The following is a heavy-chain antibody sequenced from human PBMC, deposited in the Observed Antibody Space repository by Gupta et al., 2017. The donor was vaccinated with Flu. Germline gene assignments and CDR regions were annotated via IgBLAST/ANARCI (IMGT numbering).Heavy chain of an antibody. D-gene: IGHD2-8*01. CDR2: VYYSGTA. J-gene: IGHJ6*03. Sequence: YYGGWIRQPPGKGLEWIGSVYYSGTAYYKPSLKSRVTISVDTSKNEVSLKLTSVTATDTAVYFCARSNAASAFYYYYYLDVWGKGTTVTVSS. CDR1: YY. V-gene: IGHV4-39*01. CDR3: ARSNAASAFYYYYYLDV.